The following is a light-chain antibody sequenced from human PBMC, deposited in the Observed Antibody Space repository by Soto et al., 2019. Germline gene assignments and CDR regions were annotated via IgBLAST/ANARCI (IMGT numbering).Light chain of an antibody. V-gene: IGKV3-11*01. CDR2: DAS. CDR1: QSVSSY. Sequence: EIVLTQSPATLSLSPGERATLSCRASQSVSSYLVWYQQKPGQAPRLLIHDASNRATGIPARFSGSGSGTDFTLTFSSLELEDFAVYYCQQRSIGTTFGQGTRLEIK. J-gene: IGKJ5*01. CDR3: QQRSIGTT.